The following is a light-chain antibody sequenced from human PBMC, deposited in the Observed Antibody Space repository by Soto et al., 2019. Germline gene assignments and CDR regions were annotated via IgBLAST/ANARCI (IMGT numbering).Light chain of an antibody. CDR3: QQYNNWLGA. J-gene: IGKJ1*01. Sequence: EIVLTQSPATLSLSPGERATLSCRASQSVSSYLAWYQQKPGQAPRLLIYDASNRATGIPARFSGSGSGTDFTLTISSLEPEDFAVYYCQQYNNWLGAFGQVTKVDIK. CDR1: QSVSSY. CDR2: DAS. V-gene: IGKV3-11*01.